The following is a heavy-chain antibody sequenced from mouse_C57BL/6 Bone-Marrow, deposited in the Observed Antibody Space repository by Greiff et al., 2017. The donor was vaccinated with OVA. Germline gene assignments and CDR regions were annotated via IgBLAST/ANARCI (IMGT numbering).Heavy chain of an antibody. Sequence: EVQRVESGPGMVKPSQSLSLTCTVTGYSITSGYDWHWIRHFPGNKLEWMGYISYSGSTNYNPSLKSRISITHDTSKNHFFLKLNSVTTEDKATDCCARDSNYGYFDYWGQGTTLTVSA. J-gene: IGHJ2*01. CDR1: GYSITSGYD. CDR2: ISYSGST. V-gene: IGHV3-1*01. CDR3: ARDSNYGYFDY. D-gene: IGHD2-5*01.